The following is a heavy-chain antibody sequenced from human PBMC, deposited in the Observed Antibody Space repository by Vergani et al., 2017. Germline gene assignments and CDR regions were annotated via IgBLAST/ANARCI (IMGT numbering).Heavy chain of an antibody. Sequence: EVQLVESGGGLVKPGGSLRLSCAASGFSFSSYSMNWVRQAPGKGLEWVASISGSSSYVFYRDSVEGRFTITRDNAKKSVYLQMNSLRAEDTAVYYCAKGTIRGGYYYYYGMDVWGQGP. V-gene: IGHV3-21*02. CDR3: AKGTIRGGYYYYYGMDV. D-gene: IGHD3-16*01. CDR1: GFSFSSYS. CDR2: ISGSSSYV. J-gene: IGHJ6*02.